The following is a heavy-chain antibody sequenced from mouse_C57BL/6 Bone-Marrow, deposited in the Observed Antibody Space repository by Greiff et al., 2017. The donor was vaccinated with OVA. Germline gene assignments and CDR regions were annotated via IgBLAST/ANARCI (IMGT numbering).Heavy chain of an antibody. J-gene: IGHJ3*01. CDR3: TREDYYGSSYEAY. D-gene: IGHD1-1*01. CDR2: ISSGGDYI. CDR1: GFTFSSYA. Sequence: DVKLVESGEGLVKPGGSLKLSCAASGFTFSSYAMSWVRQTPEKRLEWVAYISSGGDYIYYADTVKGRFTISRDNARNTLYLQLSSLKSEDTAMYYCTREDYYGSSYEAYWGQGTLVTVSA. V-gene: IGHV5-9-1*02.